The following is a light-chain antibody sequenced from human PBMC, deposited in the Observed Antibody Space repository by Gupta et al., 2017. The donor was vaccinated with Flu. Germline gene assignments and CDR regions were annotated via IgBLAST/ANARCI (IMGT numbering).Light chain of an antibody. CDR3: QQYGSSPYT. CDR1: QSVTSNS. J-gene: IGKJ2*01. Sequence: ERATLSCRASQSVTSNSLVWYQQKPGQAPRLLIYGASSRATGIPDRFSGSGSGTDFTLTISRLEPGDFAVYYCQQYGSSPYTFGQGTKLEIK. V-gene: IGKV3-20*01. CDR2: GAS.